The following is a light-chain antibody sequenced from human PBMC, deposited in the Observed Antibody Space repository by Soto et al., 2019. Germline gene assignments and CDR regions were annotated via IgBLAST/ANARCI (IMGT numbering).Light chain of an antibody. Sequence: DIQMTQSPSTLSASVGDRDTITCRASQSISTWLAWYQQKPGKAPKLLIYKASSLEGGVPSRFSGSGSGTDFNITISSLQPDDFATYYCQQYNTYPLTFGGGTTVEIK. CDR1: QSISTW. J-gene: IGKJ4*01. CDR2: KAS. CDR3: QQYNTYPLT. V-gene: IGKV1-5*03.